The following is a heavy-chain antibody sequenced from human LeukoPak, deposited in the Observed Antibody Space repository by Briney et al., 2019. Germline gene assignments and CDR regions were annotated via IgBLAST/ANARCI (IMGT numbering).Heavy chain of an antibody. V-gene: IGHV3-20*04. CDR2: INWNGGST. CDR1: GFTFDDYG. CDR3: AGSTADYGLDV. J-gene: IGHJ6*02. D-gene: IGHD1-26*01. Sequence: GGSLRLSCAASGFTFDDYGMSWVRQAPGKGLEWVSGINWNGGSTGYADSVKGRFTISRDNAKNSLYLQMNSLRAEDTADYYCAGSTADYGLDVWGQGTTVTVSS.